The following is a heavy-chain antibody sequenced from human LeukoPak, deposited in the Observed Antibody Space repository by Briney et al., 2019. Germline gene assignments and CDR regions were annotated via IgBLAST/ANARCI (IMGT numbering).Heavy chain of an antibody. CDR2: IYTSGST. Sequence: SETLSLTCTVSGGSISSGSYCWSWIRQPAGRGLEWIGRIYTSGSTNYNPSLKSRVTISVDTSKNQFSLKLSSVTAADTAVYYCARLRGSSWSYYYYGMDVWGQGTTVTVSS. J-gene: IGHJ6*02. CDR1: GGSISSGSYC. V-gene: IGHV4-61*02. CDR3: ARLRGSSWSYYYYGMDV. D-gene: IGHD6-13*01.